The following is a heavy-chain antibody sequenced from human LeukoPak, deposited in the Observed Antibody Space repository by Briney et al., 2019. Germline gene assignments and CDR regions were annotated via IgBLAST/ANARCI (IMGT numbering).Heavy chain of an antibody. CDR3: ARESPNTYYYGSGKYGMDV. Sequence: HTGGSLRLSCAASGFTVSSNYMSWVRQAPGKGLEWVSVIYSGGSTYYADSVKGRFTISRHNSKNTLYLQMNSLRAEDTAVYYCARESPNTYYYGSGKYGMDVWGQGTTVTVSS. CDR2: IYSGGST. V-gene: IGHV3-53*04. D-gene: IGHD3-10*01. J-gene: IGHJ6*02. CDR1: GFTVSSNY.